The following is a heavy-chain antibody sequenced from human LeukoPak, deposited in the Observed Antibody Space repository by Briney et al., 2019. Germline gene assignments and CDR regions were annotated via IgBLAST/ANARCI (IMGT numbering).Heavy chain of an antibody. CDR1: GFAFSNYG. CDR2: ISYDGNKQ. D-gene: IGHD1-26*01. V-gene: IGHV3-30*18. J-gene: IGHJ4*02. CDR3: AKVSTLRGLGRPDY. Sequence: GGSLRLSCAASGFAFSNYGIHWVRQAPGKGLEWVAVISYDGNKQYYADSVKGRFTISRDSSRNTLYLQMDSLRAEDTAVYYCAKVSTLRGLGRPDYWGQGTLVTVSS.